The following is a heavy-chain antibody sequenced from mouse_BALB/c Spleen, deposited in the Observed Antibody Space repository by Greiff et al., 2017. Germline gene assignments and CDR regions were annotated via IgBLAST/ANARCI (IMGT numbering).Heavy chain of an antibody. CDR2: INPSSGYT. D-gene: IGHD2-4*01. Sequence: QVHVKQSGAELARPGASVKMSCKASGYTFTSYTMHWVKQRPGQGLEWIGYINPSSGYTNYNQKFKDKATLTADKSSSTAYMQLSSLTSEDSAVYYCARSGGDYDGGYFDYWGQGTTLTVSS. J-gene: IGHJ2*01. CDR3: ARSGGDYDGGYFDY. V-gene: IGHV1-4*01. CDR1: GYTFTSYT.